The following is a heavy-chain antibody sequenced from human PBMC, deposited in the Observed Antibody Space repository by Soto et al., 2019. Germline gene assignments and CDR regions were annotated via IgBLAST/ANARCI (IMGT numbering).Heavy chain of an antibody. D-gene: IGHD2-2*01. CDR1: GFSFSGYA. J-gene: IGHJ6*02. Sequence: GGSLRLSCAASGFSFSGYAMHWVRQPPGKGLEWVAIISYDGSNDYYADSVKGRFTISRDNFKNTLYLQMSSLRAEDTAVYYCANSLVPAAMGYYYGMDVWGQGTTVTVSS. CDR3: ANSLVPAAMGYYYGMDV. V-gene: IGHV3-30*18. CDR2: ISYDGSND.